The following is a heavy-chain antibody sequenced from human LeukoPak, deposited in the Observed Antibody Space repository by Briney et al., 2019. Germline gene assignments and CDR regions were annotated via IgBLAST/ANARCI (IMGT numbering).Heavy chain of an antibody. CDR3: ARERGIAAAAAFDY. J-gene: IGHJ4*02. Sequence: GGSLRLSCAASGFTFSSYGMHWLRQAPGKGLEGVAVIWYDGSNKYYADSVKGRFTISRDNSQNTLYLQMNSLRAEDTAVYYCARERGIAAAAAFDYWGQGTLVTVSS. CDR1: GFTFSSYG. V-gene: IGHV3-33*01. CDR2: IWYDGSNK. D-gene: IGHD6-13*01.